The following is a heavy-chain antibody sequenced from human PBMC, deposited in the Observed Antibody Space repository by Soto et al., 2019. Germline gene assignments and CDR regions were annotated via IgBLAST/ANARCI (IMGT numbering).Heavy chain of an antibody. J-gene: IGHJ5*02. D-gene: IGHD2-2*01. Sequence: SETLSLTCATSGAPITWGDYSWNWIRQPPGKGLEWIGYIFHGGSTYYNPSLRSRVTISVDRSRTQFSLKMSSVTAADTAVYYCARGRVVVPAAVMFNCLDPWGQGALVTVSS. CDR2: IFHGGST. CDR1: GAPITWGDYS. CDR3: ARGRVVVPAAVMFNCLDP. V-gene: IGHV4-30-2*01.